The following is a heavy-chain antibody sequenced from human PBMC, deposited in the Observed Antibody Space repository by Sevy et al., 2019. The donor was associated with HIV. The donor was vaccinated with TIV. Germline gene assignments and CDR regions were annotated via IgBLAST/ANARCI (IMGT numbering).Heavy chain of an antibody. CDR1: GDSLSSNDYY. Sequence: SETLSLTCTVSGDSLSSNDYYWAWVRQPSGKWRDWIGSIYYSGSTYYNPSLKSRVTISVDTSKNQFSLKLRSVTAADTAVYYCAREGPRIAQFDYWGQGTLVTVSS. J-gene: IGHJ4*02. CDR3: AREGPRIAQFDY. V-gene: IGHV4-39*02. D-gene: IGHD6-13*01. CDR2: IYYSGST.